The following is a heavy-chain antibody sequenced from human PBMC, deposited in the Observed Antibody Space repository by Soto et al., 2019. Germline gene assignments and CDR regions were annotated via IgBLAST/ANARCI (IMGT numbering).Heavy chain of an antibody. D-gene: IGHD6-19*01. CDR3: ARLSSGWTDHDWFDP. CDR1: GGTFSSYA. Sequence: SVKVSCKASGGTFSSYAISWVRQAPGQGLEWMGGIIPIFGTANYAQKFQGRVTITADESTSTAYMELSSLRSEDTAVYYCARLSSGWTDHDWFDPWGQGTMVTVSS. V-gene: IGHV1-69*13. J-gene: IGHJ5*02. CDR2: IIPIFGTA.